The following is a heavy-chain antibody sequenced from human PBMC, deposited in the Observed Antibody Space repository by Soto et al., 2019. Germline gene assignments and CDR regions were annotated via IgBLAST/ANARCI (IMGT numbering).Heavy chain of an antibody. CDR2: IKSKKYGGKT. J-gene: IGHJ6*02. V-gene: IGHV3-49*04. CDR1: GFTFSCYA. Sequence: GGSLRLSYAASGFTFSCYAMNWVRQAPGKGLEWVGFIKSKKYGGKTGYAASVKGRFSISGVDSESIAYLQLNNLKTDDTAVYYCSRLPPERYSAYDFPMDVWGQGTTVTVSS. CDR3: SRLPPERYSAYDFPMDV. D-gene: IGHD5-12*01.